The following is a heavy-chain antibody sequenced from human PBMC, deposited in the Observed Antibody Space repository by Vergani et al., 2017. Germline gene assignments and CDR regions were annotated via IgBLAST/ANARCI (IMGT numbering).Heavy chain of an antibody. D-gene: IGHD3-10*01. CDR2: IYYSGST. Sequence: QVQLQQWGAGLLKPSETLSLTCAVYGGSFSGYYWSWIRQPPGKGLEWIGYIYYSGSTYYNPSLKSRVTISVDTSKNQFSLKLSSVTAADTAVYYCARSDAHGSGRNDAFDIWGQGTMVTVSS. V-gene: IGHV4-34*01. CDR1: GGSFSGYY. J-gene: IGHJ3*02. CDR3: ARSDAHGSGRNDAFDI.